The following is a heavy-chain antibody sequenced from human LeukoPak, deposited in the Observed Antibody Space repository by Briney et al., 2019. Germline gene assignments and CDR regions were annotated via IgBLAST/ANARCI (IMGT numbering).Heavy chain of an antibody. CDR1: GFTISSYG. V-gene: IGHV3-30*03. J-gene: IGHJ4*02. CDR2: ISYDGSNK. D-gene: IGHD3-3*01. CDR3: ATAQPEWLLVFHARPYYFDY. Sequence: GRSLRLSCAASGFTISSYGMHWVRQAPGKGLEWVAVISYDGSNKYYADSVKGRFTISRDNSKNTLYLQMNSLRAEDTAVYYCATAQPEWLLVFHARPYYFDYWGQGTLVTVSS.